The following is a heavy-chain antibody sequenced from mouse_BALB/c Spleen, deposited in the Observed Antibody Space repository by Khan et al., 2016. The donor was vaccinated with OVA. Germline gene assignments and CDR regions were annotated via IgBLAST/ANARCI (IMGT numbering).Heavy chain of an antibody. CDR1: GFNIKDTY. CDR3: ARIIA. V-gene: IGHV14-3*02. Sequence: QLQQSGAELVKPGASVKLSCTASGFNIKDTYMHWVKQRPEQGLEWVGRIDPANGNTKYDPTFQGKANITTDTASNTTYQQLSNLTSEDTAVYYCARIIAWGQGTTLTVSS. CDR2: IDPANGNT. J-gene: IGHJ2*01.